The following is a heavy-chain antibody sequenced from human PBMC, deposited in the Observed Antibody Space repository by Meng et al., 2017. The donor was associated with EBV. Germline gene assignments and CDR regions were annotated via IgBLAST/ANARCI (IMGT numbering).Heavy chain of an antibody. CDR1: GGTISSYA. J-gene: IGHJ4*02. CDR2: IIPIFGTA. V-gene: IGHV1-69*06. CDR3: ARAEIAAAGRLDY. Sequence: QSGAEVKTPGSAVKFSCKASGGTISSYAISWVRQAPGQGLEWMGGIIPIFGTANYAQKFQGRVTITADKSTSTAYMELSSLRSEDTAVYYCARAEIAAAGRLDYWGQGTLVTVSS. D-gene: IGHD6-13*01.